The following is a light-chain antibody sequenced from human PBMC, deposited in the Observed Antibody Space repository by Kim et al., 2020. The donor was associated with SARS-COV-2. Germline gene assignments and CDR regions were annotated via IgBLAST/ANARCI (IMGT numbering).Light chain of an antibody. J-gene: IGKJ2*01. CDR1: QSIGSS. V-gene: IGKV1-39*01. CDR2: AAS. Sequence: SASVGDTATITCRASQSIGSSLNWYQQTSGKAPNLLIFAASTLYSGVPSRFTGGGSGTDFTLTISSLQPDDFATYYCQQSFSTPYTFGQGTKLEI. CDR3: QQSFSTPYT.